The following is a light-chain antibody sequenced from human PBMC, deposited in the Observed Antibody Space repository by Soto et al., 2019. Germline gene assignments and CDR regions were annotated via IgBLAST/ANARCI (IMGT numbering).Light chain of an antibody. V-gene: IGKV1-5*03. CDR2: KAS. CDR1: QSFGRW. CDR3: LQHNSYPRT. Sequence: DIQMTQSPSTLSASVGDRVTITCRASQSFGRWLAWYQQKPGKAPKLLIYKASILQSGVPSRFSGSGSGTEFTLTISSLQPEDFATYFCLQHNSYPRTFGQGTKVDI. J-gene: IGKJ1*01.